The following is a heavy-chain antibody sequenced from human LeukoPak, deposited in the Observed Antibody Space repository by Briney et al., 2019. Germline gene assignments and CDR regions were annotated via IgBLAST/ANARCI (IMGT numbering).Heavy chain of an antibody. CDR1: GGSISSYY. J-gene: IGHJ4*02. D-gene: IGHD5-24*01. V-gene: IGHV4-59*01. CDR3: ASGEIATITSIDY. Sequence: PSETLSLTCTVSGGSISSYYWSWIRQPPGKGLEWIGYIYYSGSTNYNPSLKSRVTISVDTSKNQFSLKLSSVTAADTAVYYCASGEIATITSIDYWGQGTLVTVSS. CDR2: IYYSGST.